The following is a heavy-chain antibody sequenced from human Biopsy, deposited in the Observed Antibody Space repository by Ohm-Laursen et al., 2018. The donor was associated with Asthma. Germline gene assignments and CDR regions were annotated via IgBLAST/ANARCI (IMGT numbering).Heavy chain of an antibody. D-gene: IGHD1-1*01. CDR1: GFSFSNFA. J-gene: IGHJ3*02. CDR3: VRDGTDDAFAM. CDR2: ISKDASTQ. Sequence: RSLRLSCAASGFSFSNFAIHWVRQAPGKGLEWVGVISKDASTQDYADSVKGRFTMARDNSKNTLDLQMNSLREEDTAVYYCVRDGTDDAFAMWGQGTMVTVSS. V-gene: IGHV3-30*01.